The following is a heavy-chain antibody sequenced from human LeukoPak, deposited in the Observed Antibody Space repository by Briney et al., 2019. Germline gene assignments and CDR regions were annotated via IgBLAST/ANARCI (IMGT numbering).Heavy chain of an antibody. D-gene: IGHD2/OR15-2a*01. Sequence: ASVKVSCKASGYTFSDNYIHWFRQAPGHGLEWMGRIDPNGGATNHAQTFQGRVPMTSDTSISTAAMELSGLRSDDAAVYYCALSMTTSAAGAFDIWGQGTMVTVSS. CDR2: IDPNGGAT. CDR3: ALSMTTSAAGAFDI. CDR1: GYTFSDNY. J-gene: IGHJ3*02. V-gene: IGHV1-2*06.